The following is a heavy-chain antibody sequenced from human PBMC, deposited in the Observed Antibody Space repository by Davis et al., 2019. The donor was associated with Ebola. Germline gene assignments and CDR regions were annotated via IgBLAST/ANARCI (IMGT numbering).Heavy chain of an antibody. Sequence: PSETLSLTCAVSGGSISSSNWWSWVRQPPGKGLEWIGEIYHSGSTNYNPSLKSRVTISVDKSKNQFSLKLSSVTAADTAVYYCGGGARRVRGVIILPYGLDVWGKGTTVTVSS. CDR1: GGSISSSNW. J-gene: IGHJ6*04. D-gene: IGHD3-10*01. CDR3: GGGARRVRGVIILPYGLDV. V-gene: IGHV4-4*02. CDR2: IYHSGST.